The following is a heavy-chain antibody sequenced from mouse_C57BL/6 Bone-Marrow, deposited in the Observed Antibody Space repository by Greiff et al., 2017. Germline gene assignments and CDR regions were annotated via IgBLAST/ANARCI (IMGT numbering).Heavy chain of an antibody. Sequence: QVQLQQSGAELVKPGASVKLSSKAPGSPFPEYTLHWVKKRSGQGLEWIGGFYPGSGSIKYNEKFKDKATLTADKSSSTVYMELSRLTSEDSAVYFCARHEGGLRAWFAYWGQGTLVTVSA. CDR3: ARHEGGLRAWFAY. CDR2: FYPGSGSI. J-gene: IGHJ3*01. D-gene: IGHD2-4*01. V-gene: IGHV1-62-2*01. CDR1: GSPFPEYT.